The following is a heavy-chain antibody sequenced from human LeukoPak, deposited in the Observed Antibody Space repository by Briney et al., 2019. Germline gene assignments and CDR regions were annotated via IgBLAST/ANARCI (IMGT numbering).Heavy chain of an antibody. D-gene: IGHD6-13*01. J-gene: IGHJ1*01. Sequence: ASVKVSCKASGYTFTGYYMHWVRQAPGQGLEWMGWINPNSGGTNYAQKFQGWVTMTRDTSISTAYMELSRLRSDDTAVYYCARVIDRGSSSYTFQHWGQGTLVTVSS. CDR2: INPNSGGT. V-gene: IGHV1-2*04. CDR3: ARVIDRGSSSYTFQH. CDR1: GYTFTGYY.